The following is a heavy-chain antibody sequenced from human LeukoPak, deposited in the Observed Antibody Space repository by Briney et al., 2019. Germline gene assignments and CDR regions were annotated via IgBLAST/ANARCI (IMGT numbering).Heavy chain of an antibody. CDR1: GFTFGDYA. Sequence: GGSLRLSCTASGFTFGDYAMSWVRQAPGKGLEWVGFIRSKAYGGTTEYAASVKGRFTISRDDSKSIAYLQMNSLKTEDTAVYYCTSCSSISCYTFDFDYWGQGTLVTVSS. CDR2: IRSKAYGGTT. D-gene: IGHD2-2*02. CDR3: TSCSSISCYTFDFDY. V-gene: IGHV3-49*04. J-gene: IGHJ4*02.